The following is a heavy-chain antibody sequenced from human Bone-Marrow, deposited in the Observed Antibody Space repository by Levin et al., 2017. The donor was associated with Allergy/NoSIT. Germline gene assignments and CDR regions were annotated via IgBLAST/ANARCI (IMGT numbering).Heavy chain of an antibody. Sequence: ASVKVSCKASGYIFSNYGISWVRQAPGQGLEWMGWTSAYNGNTNYAQKFQGRVTMTTDTSTNTAYMDVRSLRSDDTAVYYCARVPPVVAAATFDFWGQGTLVTVSS. D-gene: IGHD6-13*01. V-gene: IGHV1-18*01. CDR1: GYIFSNYG. CDR3: ARVPPVVAAATFDF. CDR2: TSAYNGNT. J-gene: IGHJ4*02.